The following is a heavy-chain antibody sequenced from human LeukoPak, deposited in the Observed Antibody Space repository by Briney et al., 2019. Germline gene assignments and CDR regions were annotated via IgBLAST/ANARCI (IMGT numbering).Heavy chain of an antibody. Sequence: GGSLRLSCAASGFTFSSYGMHWVRQAPGKGLEWVAFIRYDGSNKYYADSVKGRFTISRDNSKNTLYLQMGSLRAEDMAVYYCARDRWGCSSTSCYDFDYWGQGTLVTVSS. V-gene: IGHV3-30*02. CDR3: ARDRWGCSSTSCYDFDY. J-gene: IGHJ4*02. CDR1: GFTFSSYG. D-gene: IGHD2-2*01. CDR2: IRYDGSNK.